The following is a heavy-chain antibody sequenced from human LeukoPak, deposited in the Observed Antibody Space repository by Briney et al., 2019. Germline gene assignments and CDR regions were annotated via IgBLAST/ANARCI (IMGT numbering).Heavy chain of an antibody. Sequence: SETLSLTCTVSGGSMSGFFWTWIRQPPGRELEWIGSIYYSGSSTKYNPSLKSPVTISVDTSKSQFSLKLSSVTAADTAVYYCARSDCSSTSCYGFDYYYGMDVWGQGTTVTVSS. V-gene: IGHV4-59*08. CDR3: ARSDCSSTSCYGFDYYYGMDV. D-gene: IGHD2-2*01. CDR2: IYYSGSST. CDR1: GGSMSGFF. J-gene: IGHJ6*02.